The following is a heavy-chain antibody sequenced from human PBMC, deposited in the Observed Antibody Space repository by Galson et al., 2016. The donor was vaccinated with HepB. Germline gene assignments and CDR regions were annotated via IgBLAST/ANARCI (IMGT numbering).Heavy chain of an antibody. CDR2: ISSSSSNT. V-gene: IGHV3-11*06. D-gene: IGHD6-19*01. CDR3: ARVDYGSGWREGWFDP. Sequence: SLRLSCAASGLTFSDFYMSWIRQAPGKGLEWVSYISSSSSNTNSADSVKGRFTISRDNANNSLYLQMNSLRVEDTAVYYCARVDYGSGWREGWFDPWGQGTLVTVSS. J-gene: IGHJ5*02. CDR1: GLTFSDFY.